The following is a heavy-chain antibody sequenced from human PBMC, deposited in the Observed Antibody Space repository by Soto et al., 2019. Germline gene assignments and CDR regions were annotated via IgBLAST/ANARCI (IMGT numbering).Heavy chain of an antibody. CDR1: GFTVSSNY. J-gene: IGHJ5*02. CDR2: IYSGGST. CDR3: ARSIPNWFDP. Sequence: GGSLRLSCAASGFTVSSNYMTWVRQAPGKGLEWVSVIYSGGSTYYADSAKDRFTISRDNSKNTLYLQMDSLRAEDTAAYYCARSIPNWFDPWGQGALVTVSS. V-gene: IGHV3-66*01.